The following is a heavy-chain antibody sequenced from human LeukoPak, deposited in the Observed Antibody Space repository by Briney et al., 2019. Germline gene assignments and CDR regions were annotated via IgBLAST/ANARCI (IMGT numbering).Heavy chain of an antibody. CDR2: ISSDSTYI. D-gene: IGHD2-21*02. J-gene: IGHJ6*02. CDR1: GFTFSSYA. V-gene: IGHV3-21*01. CDR3: ARDRVVTTYGMDV. Sequence: GGSLRLSCAASGFTFSSYALNWVRQGPGKGLEWVSSISSDSTYIYHADSVKGRFSISGDNAKNSLYLQMNGLRAEDTAVYYCARDRVVTTYGMDVWGQGTTVTVSS.